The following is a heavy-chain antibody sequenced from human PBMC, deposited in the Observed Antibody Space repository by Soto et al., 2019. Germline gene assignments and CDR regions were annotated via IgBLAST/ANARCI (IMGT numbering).Heavy chain of an antibody. D-gene: IGHD3-3*01. CDR1: GFAFANYE. CDR3: ARLSGDGFWKSYSPYNLFES. CDR2: INGGGDVK. J-gene: IGHJ5*01. Sequence: AGGSLRLSCAASGFAFANYEMHWVRQAPGKGLDWVAYINGGGDVKYYADSVEGRFTISRDNAKNALFLQMDNLRAEDTAIYYCARLSGDGFWKSYSPYNLFESWGQGALVTVSS. V-gene: IGHV3-48*03.